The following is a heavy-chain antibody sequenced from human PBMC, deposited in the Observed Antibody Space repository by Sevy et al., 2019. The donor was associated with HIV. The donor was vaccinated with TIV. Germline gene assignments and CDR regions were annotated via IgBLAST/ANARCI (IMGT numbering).Heavy chain of an antibody. J-gene: IGHJ4*02. CDR1: GYTFTNCR. D-gene: IGHD2-15*01. CDR2: ISPHNGDT. V-gene: IGHV1-18*01. CDR3: ARAYCSGGRCYSLAY. Sequence: ASVKVSCKTSGYTFTNCRIFWVRQAPGQGPESMGWISPHNGDTRYAQKFQGRVTLITDTSTTTAYMGLRSLGSDDSALYYCARAYCSGGRCYSLAYWGQGTLVTVSS.